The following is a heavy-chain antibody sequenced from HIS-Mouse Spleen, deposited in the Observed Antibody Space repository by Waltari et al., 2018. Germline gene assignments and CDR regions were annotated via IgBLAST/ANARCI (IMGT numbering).Heavy chain of an antibody. CDR2: IYYSGST. J-gene: IGHJ2*01. CDR1: GGSLSSSSDY. V-gene: IGHV4-39*07. D-gene: IGHD6-13*01. Sequence: QLQLQESRPGLVKPSETLSLTCTVPGGSLSSSSDYRGWFRQPPGKGLEWIGSIYYSGSTYYNPSLKSRVTISVDTSKNQFSLKLSSVTAADTAVYYCAREIPYSSSWYDWYFDLWGRGTLVTVSS. CDR3: AREIPYSSSWYDWYFDL.